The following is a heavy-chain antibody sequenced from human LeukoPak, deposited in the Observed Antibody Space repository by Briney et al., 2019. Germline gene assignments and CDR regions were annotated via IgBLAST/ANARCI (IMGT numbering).Heavy chain of an antibody. CDR3: ARGGYCDFWSGYQSYYYYYMDV. CDR2: INPNSGGT. CDR1: GYTFTGYY. Sequence: ASVKVSCKASGYTFTGYYMHWVRQAPGQGLEWKGGINPNSGGTNYAQKFQGRVTMTRDTSISTAYMELSRLRSDDTAVYYCARGGYCDFWSGYQSYYYYYMDVWGKGTTVTVSS. J-gene: IGHJ6*03. V-gene: IGHV1-2*02. D-gene: IGHD3-3*01.